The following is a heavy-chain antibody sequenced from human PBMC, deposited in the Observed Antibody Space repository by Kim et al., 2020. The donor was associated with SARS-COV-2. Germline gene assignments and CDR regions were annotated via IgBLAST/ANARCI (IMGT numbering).Heavy chain of an antibody. CDR2: WFDGNNK. V-gene: IGHV3-33*01. D-gene: IGHD2-8*01. CDR1: GFIFSNFG. CDR3: ARDDLMGKPGQFDP. Sequence: GGSLRLSCAASGFIFSNFGMHWVRQAPGERPEWVAIWFDGNNKFYADSVKGRFTIPRDNAKNTLSLQMNSLRVDDTAVYYCARDDLMGKPGQFDPWGQGTLVIVSS. J-gene: IGHJ5*02.